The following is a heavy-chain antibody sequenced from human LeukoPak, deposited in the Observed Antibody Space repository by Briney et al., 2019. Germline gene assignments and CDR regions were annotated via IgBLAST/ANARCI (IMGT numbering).Heavy chain of an antibody. CDR1: GFAFSSYW. J-gene: IGHJ4*02. V-gene: IGHV3-7*01. Sequence: PGGSLRLSCVASGFAFSSYWMSWVRQAPGKGLEWVANIKQDGGEKYYVDSVKGRSTISRDNAKNSLFLQMNSLRVEDTAVYYCARFGVIYYTYWGQGTLVTVSS. CDR2: IKQDGGEK. D-gene: IGHD1-26*01. CDR3: ARFGVIYYTY.